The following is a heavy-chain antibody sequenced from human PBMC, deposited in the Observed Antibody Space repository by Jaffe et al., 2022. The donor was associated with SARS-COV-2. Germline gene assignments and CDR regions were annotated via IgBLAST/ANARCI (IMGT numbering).Heavy chain of an antibody. Sequence: EVQLVESGGGLVKPGGSLRLSCAASGFTLSNAWMSWVRQAPGKGLEWVGRIKSKTDGGTTDYAAPVKGRFTISRDDSKNTLYLQMNSLKTEDTAVYYCTTTLGYSSSWYGFDFWGQGTLVTVSS. D-gene: IGHD6-13*01. CDR1: GFTLSNAW. V-gene: IGHV3-15*01. CDR3: TTTLGYSSSWYGFDF. CDR2: IKSKTDGGTT. J-gene: IGHJ4*02.